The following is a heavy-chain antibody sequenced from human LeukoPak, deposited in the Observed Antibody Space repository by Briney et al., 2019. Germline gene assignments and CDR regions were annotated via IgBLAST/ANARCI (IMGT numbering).Heavy chain of an antibody. J-gene: IGHJ4*01. V-gene: IGHV3-66*01. Sequence: PGGSLRLSCAASGFTVSSNYMSWVRQAPGKGLEWVSLIYSGGSTYYADSVKARFTISRDNSKNTLILQMNSLRAEDTAVYYCARSAGIAATIVLGYWGHGTLVNVAS. CDR3: ARSAGIAATIVLGY. CDR1: GFTVSSNY. CDR2: IYSGGST. D-gene: IGHD5-12*01.